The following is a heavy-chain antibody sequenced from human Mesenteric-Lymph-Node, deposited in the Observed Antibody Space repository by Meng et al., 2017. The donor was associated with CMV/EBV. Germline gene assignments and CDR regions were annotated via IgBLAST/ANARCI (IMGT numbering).Heavy chain of an antibody. V-gene: IGHV3-7*01. Sequence: GGSLRLSCAASRFSFSGYWMSWVRQAPGRGLEWVANIKEDGSEKYYVDSAKGRFTISRDNAKNSLYLQMNSLRAEDTAVYYCASEDYDFWSGFDYWGQGTLVTVSS. CDR2: IKEDGSEK. CDR1: RFSFSGYW. CDR3: ASEDYDFWSGFDY. J-gene: IGHJ4*02. D-gene: IGHD3-3*01.